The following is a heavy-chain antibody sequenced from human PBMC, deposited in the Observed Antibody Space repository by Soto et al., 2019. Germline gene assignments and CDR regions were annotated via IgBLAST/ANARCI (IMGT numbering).Heavy chain of an antibody. V-gene: IGHV5-10-1*01. CDR3: ASKSPVVRGVPLVYYSMDV. J-gene: IGHJ6*02. D-gene: IGHD3-10*01. CDR2: IDPSDSYT. CDR1: GYSFTSYW. Sequence: GESLKISCKGSGYSFTSYWISWVRQMPGKGLEWMGRIDPSDSYTNYSPSFQGHVTISADKSISTAYLQWSSLKASDTAMYYCASKSPVVRGVPLVYYSMDVWGQGTTVTVSS.